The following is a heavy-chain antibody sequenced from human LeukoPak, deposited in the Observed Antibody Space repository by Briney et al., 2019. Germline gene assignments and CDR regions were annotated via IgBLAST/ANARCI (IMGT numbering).Heavy chain of an antibody. Sequence: ASVKVSCKVSGYTLTELSVHWERQAPGKGLEWMGGFDPEDGETIYAQKFQGRVTMTEDTSTDTAYMELSSLRSEDTAVYYCATVSYDFWSGYFFHYWGQGTLVTVSS. CDR2: FDPEDGET. D-gene: IGHD3-3*01. J-gene: IGHJ4*02. CDR1: GYTLTELS. V-gene: IGHV1-24*01. CDR3: ATVSYDFWSGYFFHY.